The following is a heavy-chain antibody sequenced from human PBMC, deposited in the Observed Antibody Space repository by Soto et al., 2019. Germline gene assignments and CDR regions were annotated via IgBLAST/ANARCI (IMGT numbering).Heavy chain of an antibody. CDR3: ARGDRGAFDL. CDR1: GFTFSYYW. CDR2: IHSDGSST. V-gene: IGHV3-74*01. D-gene: IGHD1-26*01. Sequence: EVPLVESGGGLVQPGESLRLSCAASGFTFSYYWMHWVRQAPGKGLVWVSRIHSDGSSTTYADSVKGRFTISRDNARNTRYLQMNSLRAEDTAVYYCARGDRGAFDLWGQGTVVTVSS. J-gene: IGHJ3*01.